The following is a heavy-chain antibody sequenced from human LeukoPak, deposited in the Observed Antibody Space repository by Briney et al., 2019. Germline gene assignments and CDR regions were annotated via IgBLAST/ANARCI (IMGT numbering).Heavy chain of an antibody. CDR3: AREWHLYSSGWNSRTNWFDP. Sequence: GASVKVSCKASGYTCTGYYMHWVRQAPGQGLEWMGWINPNSGGTNYAQKFQGRVTMTRDTSISTAYMELSRLRSDDTAVYYCAREWHLYSSGWNSRTNWFDPWGQGTLVTVSS. V-gene: IGHV1-2*02. CDR2: INPNSGGT. J-gene: IGHJ5*02. CDR1: GYTCTGYY. D-gene: IGHD6-19*01.